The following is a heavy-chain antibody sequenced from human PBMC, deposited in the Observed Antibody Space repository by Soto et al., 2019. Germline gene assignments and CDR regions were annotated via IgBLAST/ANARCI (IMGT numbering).Heavy chain of an antibody. CDR2: INVHGRST. D-gene: IGHD1-7*01. V-gene: IGHV3-23*01. J-gene: IGHJ4*02. Sequence: EVHLLESGGGLVQTGGSLRLSCAASGFIFSSYAMSWVRQAPGKGLEWVSSINVHGRSTNYADSVTGRFNMSRDDSKSIVFVQMASLRADDTAVYYCAKNYDFDIWGQGTLITVSS. CDR3: AKNYDFDI. CDR1: GFIFSSYA.